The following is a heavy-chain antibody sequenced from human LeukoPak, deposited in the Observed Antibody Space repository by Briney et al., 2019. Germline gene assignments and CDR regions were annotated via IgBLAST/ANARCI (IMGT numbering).Heavy chain of an antibody. Sequence: GGSLRLSCAASGFTFDDYAMHWVRQAPGKGLEWVSGISWNSGSTYYADSVKGRFTISRDNSKNTLYLQMNSLRAEDTAVYYCAKERSWTYLYYFDYWGQGTLVTVSS. D-gene: IGHD1-7*01. CDR1: GFTFDDYA. CDR2: ISWNSGST. J-gene: IGHJ4*02. V-gene: IGHV3-23*01. CDR3: AKERSWTYLYYFDY.